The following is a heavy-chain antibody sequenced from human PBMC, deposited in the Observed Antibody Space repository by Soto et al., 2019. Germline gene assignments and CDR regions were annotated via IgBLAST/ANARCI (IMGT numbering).Heavy chain of an antibody. J-gene: IGHJ6*02. CDR2: IWYDGSNK. CDR3: VREGGTVDLEYYYYGMDV. D-gene: IGHD1-1*01. Sequence: PGGSLRLSCAASGFTFSTYTMHWVRQPPGKGLEWVAVIWYDGSNKYYADSVRGRFTISRDNSKNTLYLQMNSLRVEDTAVYYCVREGGTVDLEYYYYGMDVWGQGTTVTVSS. CDR1: GFTFSTYT. V-gene: IGHV3-33*01.